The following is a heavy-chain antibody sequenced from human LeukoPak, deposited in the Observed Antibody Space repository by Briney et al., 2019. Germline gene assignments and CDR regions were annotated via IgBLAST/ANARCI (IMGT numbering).Heavy chain of an antibody. CDR3: ARTAPAYGSGSFNWFDP. V-gene: IGHV1-46*03. D-gene: IGHD3-10*01. CDR1: GYTFTSYY. Sequence: GASVKVSCKASGYTFTSYYMHWVRQAPGQGLEWMGIINPSGGSTSYAQKFQGRVTMTRDTSTSTVYMELSSLRSEDTAVYYCARTAPAYGSGSFNWFDPWGQGTLVTVSS. CDR2: INPSGGST. J-gene: IGHJ5*02.